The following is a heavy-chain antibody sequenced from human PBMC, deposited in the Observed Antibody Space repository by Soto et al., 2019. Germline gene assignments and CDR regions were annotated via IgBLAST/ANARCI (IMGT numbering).Heavy chain of an antibody. CDR3: AKVGTSYYYGMEV. Sequence: PGGSLRLSCAASGLDFSSEVMCWVRQSPGKGLEWVSSISGSGRTIYHADSMRGRFAISRDNSKNSLYLQLNNLRVDDTAVYYCAKVGTSYYYGMEVWGQGTTVIVSS. D-gene: IGHD1-7*01. V-gene: IGHV3-23*01. CDR2: ISGSGRTI. J-gene: IGHJ6*01. CDR1: GLDFSSEV.